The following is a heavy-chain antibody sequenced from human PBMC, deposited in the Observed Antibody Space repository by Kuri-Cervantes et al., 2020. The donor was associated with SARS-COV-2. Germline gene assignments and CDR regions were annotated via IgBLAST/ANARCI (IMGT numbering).Heavy chain of an antibody. CDR2: IYYSGST. CDR1: GGSISSSSYY. V-gene: IGHV4-39*07. D-gene: IGHD6-13*01. J-gene: IGHJ4*02. Sequence: SETLSLTCTVSGGSISSSSYYWGWIRQPPGKGLEWIGSIYYSGSTYYNPSLKSRVTISVDTSKNQFSLKLSSVTAADTAVYYCARDRSSHQYDYWGQGTLVTVSS. CDR3: ARDRSSHQYDY.